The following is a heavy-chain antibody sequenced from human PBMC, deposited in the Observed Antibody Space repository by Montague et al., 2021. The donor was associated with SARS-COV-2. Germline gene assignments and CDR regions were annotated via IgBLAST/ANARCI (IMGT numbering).Heavy chain of an antibody. CDR2: ATRT. V-gene: IGHV3-NL1*01. D-gene: IGHD4-23*01. J-gene: IGHJ4*02. CDR3: AKDNGGNSEVFFYY. Sequence: ATRTYYXDSVKGRFSFSRDNSKSTLYLQMRNLRADDTAMYYCAKDNGGNSEVFFYYWGQGSLFTVSS.